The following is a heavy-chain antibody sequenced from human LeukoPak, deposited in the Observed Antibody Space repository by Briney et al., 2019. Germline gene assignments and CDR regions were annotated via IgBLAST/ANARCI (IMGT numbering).Heavy chain of an antibody. CDR1: GFTFSSYG. J-gene: IGHJ6*03. D-gene: IGHD1-1*01. CDR3: SKLGLNNWNDPPPDYYYYYMDV. CDR2: IRYDGSNK. Sequence: GGSLRLSCAASGFTFSSYGMHWVRQAPGKGLEWVAFIRYDGSNKYYADSVKGRFTISRDNSKNTLYLQMNGLRAEDTAVYYCSKLGLNNWNDPPPDYYYYYMDVWGKGTTVTVSS. V-gene: IGHV3-30*02.